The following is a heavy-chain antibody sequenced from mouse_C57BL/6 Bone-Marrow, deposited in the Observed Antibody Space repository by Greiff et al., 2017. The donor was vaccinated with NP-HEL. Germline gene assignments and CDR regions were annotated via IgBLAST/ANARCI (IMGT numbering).Heavy chain of an antibody. CDR2: INPYNGDT. Sequence: VHVKQSGPELVKPGDSVKISCKASGYSFTGYFMNWVMQSHGKSLEWIGRINPYNGDTFYNQKFKGKATLTVDKSSSTAHMELRSLTSEDSAVYYCARVTTQGDYAMDYWGQGTSVTVSS. CDR3: ARVTTQGDYAMDY. V-gene: IGHV1-20*01. CDR1: GYSFTGYF. D-gene: IGHD2-2*01. J-gene: IGHJ4*01.